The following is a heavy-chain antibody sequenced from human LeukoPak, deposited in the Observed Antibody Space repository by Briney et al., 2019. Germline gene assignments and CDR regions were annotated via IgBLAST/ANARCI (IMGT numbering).Heavy chain of an antibody. Sequence: PGGSLRLSCAASGFTFSSYAMHWVRQAPGKGLEWVAVISYDGSNKYYADSVKGRFTISRDNSKNTLYLQMNSLRAEDTAVYYCVGKRGGNLDAFDIWGQGTMVTVSS. D-gene: IGHD4-23*01. J-gene: IGHJ3*02. CDR1: GFTFSSYA. CDR3: VGKRGGNLDAFDI. V-gene: IGHV3-30-3*01. CDR2: ISYDGSNK.